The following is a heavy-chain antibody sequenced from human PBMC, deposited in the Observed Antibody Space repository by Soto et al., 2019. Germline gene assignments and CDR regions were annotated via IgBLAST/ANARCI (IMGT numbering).Heavy chain of an antibody. D-gene: IGHD1-26*01. Sequence: QVQLVQSGAEVKKPGSSVKVSCKASGGTFSSYAISWLRQAPGQGLEWMGGIIPIFGTANYAQKFQGRVTITEDKSTSTAYMELSSLRSEDTAVYYCARALVSGIVGATGWFDPWGQGTLVTVSS. CDR1: GGTFSSYA. CDR2: IIPIFGTA. V-gene: IGHV1-69*06. CDR3: ARALVSGIVGATGWFDP. J-gene: IGHJ5*02.